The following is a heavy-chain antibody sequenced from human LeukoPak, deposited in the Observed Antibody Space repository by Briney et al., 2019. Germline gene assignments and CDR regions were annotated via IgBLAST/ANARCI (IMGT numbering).Heavy chain of an antibody. V-gene: IGHV4-61*02. CDR1: GGSISSGSYY. CDR3: ARGSGDYPDY. D-gene: IGHD4-17*01. J-gene: IGHJ4*02. CDR2: IYTSGST. Sequence: ASETLSLTCTVSGGSISSGSYYWSWIRQPAGKGLEWIGRIYTSGSTNYNPSLKSRVTISVDTSKNQFSLKLSSVTAADTAVYYCARGSGDYPDYWGQGTLVTVSS.